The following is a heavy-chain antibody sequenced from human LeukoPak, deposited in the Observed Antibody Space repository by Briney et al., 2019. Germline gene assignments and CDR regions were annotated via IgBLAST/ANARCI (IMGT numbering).Heavy chain of an antibody. D-gene: IGHD1-26*01. J-gene: IGHJ3*01. CDR1: DDSISSYY. CDR2: THYSGNT. CDR3: ARWGGTLNAFDV. Sequence: PLETLSLTCRVSDDSISSYYWNWIRQPPGKPLEWIGYTHYSGNTNYNPSLKSRVTTLVDMSKNQFSLKLSSVTAADTAVYYCARWGGTLNAFDVWGQGTLVTVSS. V-gene: IGHV4-59*08.